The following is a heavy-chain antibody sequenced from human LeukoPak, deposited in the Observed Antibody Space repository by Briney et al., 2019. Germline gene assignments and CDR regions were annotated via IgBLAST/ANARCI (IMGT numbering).Heavy chain of an antibody. CDR2: IKQDGSEK. CDR3: AADQWLDNSY. V-gene: IGHV3-7*01. Sequence: GGSLRLSCAASGFTFSSYWMSWVRQAPGKGLEWVANIKQDGSEKYYVDSVKGRFTISRDNARNPLYLQMNSLRAEDTAVYYCAADQWLDNSYWGQGTLVTVSS. CDR1: GFTFSSYW. D-gene: IGHD6-19*01. J-gene: IGHJ4*02.